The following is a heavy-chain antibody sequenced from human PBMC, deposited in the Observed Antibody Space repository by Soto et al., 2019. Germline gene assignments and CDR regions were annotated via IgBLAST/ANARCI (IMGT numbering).Heavy chain of an antibody. CDR1: GFTFSSYA. CDR3: GKKYQLLCGYFDY. J-gene: IGHJ4*02. Sequence: GGSLRLSCAASGFTFSSYAMSWVRQAPGKGLEWVSVISAGGGNTFYADSVKGRFTISRDNSKNTLFLQMNSLRAEDTAVYFSGKKYQLLCGYFDYWGQGTLVTVSS. CDR2: ISAGGGNT. D-gene: IGHD2-2*01. V-gene: IGHV3-23*01.